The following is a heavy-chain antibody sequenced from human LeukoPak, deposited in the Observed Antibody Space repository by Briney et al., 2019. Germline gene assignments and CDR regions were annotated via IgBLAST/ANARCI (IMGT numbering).Heavy chain of an antibody. CDR2: INPNSGGT. CDR3: ARDFRSSSFPSIAAAGIILEGFDP. J-gene: IGHJ5*02. V-gene: IGHV1-2*02. D-gene: IGHD6-13*01. CDR1: GYTFTGYY. Sequence: LRASVKVSCKASGYTFTGYYMHWVRQAPGQGLEWMGWINPNSGGTNYAQKFQGRVTMTRDTSISTAYMELSRLRSDDTAVYYCARDFRSSSFPSIAAAGIILEGFDPWGQGTLVTVSS.